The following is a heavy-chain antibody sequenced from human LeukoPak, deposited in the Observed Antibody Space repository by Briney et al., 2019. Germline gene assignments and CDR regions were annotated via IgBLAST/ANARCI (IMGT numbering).Heavy chain of an antibody. CDR3: ARETYYYGSGSYYALKYFQH. CDR2: INHSGST. V-gene: IGHV4-34*01. D-gene: IGHD3-10*01. J-gene: IGHJ1*01. CDR1: GGSFSGYY. Sequence: SESLSLTCAVYGGSFSGYYWSWIRQPPGKGLEWIGEINHSGSTNYNPSLKSRVTISVDTSKNQFSLKLSSVTAADTAVYYCARETYYYGSGSYYALKYFQHWGQGTLVTVSS.